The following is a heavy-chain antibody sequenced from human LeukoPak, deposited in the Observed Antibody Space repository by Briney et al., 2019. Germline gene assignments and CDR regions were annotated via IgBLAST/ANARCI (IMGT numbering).Heavy chain of an antibody. CDR2: IKQDGSEK. CDR1: GFTFSSYW. V-gene: IGHV3-7*05. Sequence: GGSLRLSCAASGFTFSSYWMSWVRQAPGKGLEWVANIKQDGSEKYYVDSVKGRFTISRDNAKYSLYLQMNSLRAEDTAVYYCARVGRDGYKIGIDYWGQGTLVTVSS. CDR3: ARVGRDGYKIGIDY. J-gene: IGHJ4*02. D-gene: IGHD5-24*01.